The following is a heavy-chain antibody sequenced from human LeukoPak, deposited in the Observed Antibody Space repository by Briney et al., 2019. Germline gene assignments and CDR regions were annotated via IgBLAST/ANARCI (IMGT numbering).Heavy chain of an antibody. CDR3: ARERYYYDSSGYRTPHYFDY. CDR1: GFTVSSNY. V-gene: IGHV3-53*01. Sequence: GGSLRLSCAASGFTVSSNYMSWVRQAPGKGLEWVSVIYSGGSTYYADSVKGRFTISRDNSKNTLYLQMNSLRAEDTAVYYCARERYYYDSSGYRTPHYFDYWGQGTLVTVSS. J-gene: IGHJ4*02. CDR2: IYSGGST. D-gene: IGHD3-22*01.